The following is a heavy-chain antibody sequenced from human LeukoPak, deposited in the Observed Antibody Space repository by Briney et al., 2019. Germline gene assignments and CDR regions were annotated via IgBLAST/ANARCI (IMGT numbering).Heavy chain of an antibody. CDR1: GFTFTTYG. D-gene: IGHD3-22*01. J-gene: IGHJ3*02. V-gene: IGHV3-23*01. Sequence: GGSLRLSCSASGFTFTTYGMNWVRQAPGKGLEWVSGIGGSGIRTYYADSVKGRFTISRDNSRNTLYLQMNSLRAEDTAVYYCASWIVVMNPRVDAFDIWGQGTMVTVSS. CDR2: IGGSGIRT. CDR3: ASWIVVMNPRVDAFDI.